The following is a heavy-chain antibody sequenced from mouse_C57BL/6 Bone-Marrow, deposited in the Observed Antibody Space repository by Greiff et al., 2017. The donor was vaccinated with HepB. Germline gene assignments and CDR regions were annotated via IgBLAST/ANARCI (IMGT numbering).Heavy chain of an antibody. V-gene: IGHV1-55*01. CDR2: IYPGSGST. CDR3: ARGRGLRAWFAY. D-gene: IGHD1-1*01. J-gene: IGHJ3*01. CDR1: GYTFTSYW. Sequence: QVQLKQPGAELVKPGASVKMSCKASGYTFTSYWITWVKQRPGQGLEWIGDIYPGSGSTNYNEKFKSKATLTVDTSSSTAYMQLSSLTSEDSAVYYCARGRGLRAWFAYWGQGTLVTVSA.